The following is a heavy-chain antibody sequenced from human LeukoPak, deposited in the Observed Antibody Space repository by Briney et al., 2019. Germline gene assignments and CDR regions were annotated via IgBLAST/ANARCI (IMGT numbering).Heavy chain of an antibody. CDR3: ARNYDILTGFDI. Sequence: SQTLSLTCTVSGGSISSGDYYWSWIRQPPGKGLEWIGYIYYSGSTYYNPSLKSRVTISVDTSKNQFSLKLSSVTAADTAVYYCARNYDILTGFDIWGQGTMVTVSP. CDR2: IYYSGST. V-gene: IGHV4-30-4*01. J-gene: IGHJ3*02. D-gene: IGHD3-9*01. CDR1: GGSISSGDYY.